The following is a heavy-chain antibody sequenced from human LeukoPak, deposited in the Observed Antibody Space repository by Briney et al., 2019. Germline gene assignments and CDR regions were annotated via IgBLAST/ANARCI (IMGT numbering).Heavy chain of an antibody. Sequence: ESGPTLVKPTQTLTLTCTFSGFSLSTSGVGVGWIRQPPGKALEWLALIYWNDDKRYSPSLKSRLTITKDTSKNQVVPTMTNMDPVDTATYYCAHSGTSIVVVPAAILFDYWGQGTLVTVSS. CDR3: AHSGTSIVVVPAAILFDY. CDR1: GFSLSTSGVG. CDR2: IYWNDDK. D-gene: IGHD2-2*02. V-gene: IGHV2-5*01. J-gene: IGHJ4*02.